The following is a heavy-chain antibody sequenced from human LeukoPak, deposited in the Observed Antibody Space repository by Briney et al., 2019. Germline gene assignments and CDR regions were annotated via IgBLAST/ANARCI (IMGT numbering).Heavy chain of an antibody. CDR2: IYYSGST. J-gene: IGHJ6*03. CDR3: ATGGAIFNYYYYMDV. CDR1: GGSISSYY. D-gene: IGHD3-16*02. V-gene: IGHV4-59*01. Sequence: PSETLSLTCTVSGGSISSYYWSWIRQPPGKGLEWIGYIYYSGSTNYNPSLKSRVTISVDTSKNQFSLKLSSVTAADTAVYYCATGGAIFNYYYYMDVWGKGTTVTVSS.